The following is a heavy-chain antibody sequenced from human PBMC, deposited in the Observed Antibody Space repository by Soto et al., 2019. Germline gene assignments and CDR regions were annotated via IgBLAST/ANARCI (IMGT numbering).Heavy chain of an antibody. V-gene: IGHV4-31*03. CDR1: DGYIISGGYY. CDR2: IYYSGST. Sequence: PSEPQSLTCTVSDGYIISGGYYWSWIRQHPGKGLEWIGYIYYSGSTYYNPSLKSRVTISVDTSKNQFSLKLSSVTAADTAVYYCAGVTYYYDSSGYYPLGMDVWGQGTTVTGSS. CDR3: AGVTYYYDSSGYYPLGMDV. J-gene: IGHJ6*02. D-gene: IGHD3-22*01.